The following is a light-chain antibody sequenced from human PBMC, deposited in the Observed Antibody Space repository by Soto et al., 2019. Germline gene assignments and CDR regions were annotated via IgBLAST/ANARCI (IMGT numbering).Light chain of an antibody. CDR3: FSYTRSDTYV. V-gene: IGLV2-18*02. J-gene: IGLJ1*01. CDR2: EVN. CDR1: NNDVGGYKG. Sequence: QSVLTQPPSVAGSPGQSVTISCTGTNNDVGGYKGVSWYQQSPGTAPKVMIYEVNNRPSGVPGRFSGSKSGNTASLTISGLQAEDEAEYYCFSYTRSDTYVFGTGTKVPS.